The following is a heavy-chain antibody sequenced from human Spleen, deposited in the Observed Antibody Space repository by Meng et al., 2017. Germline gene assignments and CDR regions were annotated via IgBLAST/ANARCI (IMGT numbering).Heavy chain of an antibody. CDR2: IYHSGST. V-gene: IGHV4-38-2*02. J-gene: IGHJ4*02. CDR3: ARDQDYGDYGLDY. Sequence: SETLSPTCTVSGYSISSGYYWGWIRQPPGKGLEWIGSIYHSGSTYYNPSLKSRVTISVDTSKNQFSLKLSSVTAADTAVYYCARDQDYGDYGLDYWGQGTLVTVSS. D-gene: IGHD4-17*01. CDR1: GYSISSGYY.